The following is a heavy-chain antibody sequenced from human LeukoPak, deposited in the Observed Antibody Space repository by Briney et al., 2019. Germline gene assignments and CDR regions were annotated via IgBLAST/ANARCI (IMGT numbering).Heavy chain of an antibody. CDR1: GFTFSNAW. Sequence: TAGGSLRLSRAASGFTFSNAWMSWVRQAPGKGLEWVGRIKSKTDGGTTDYAAPVKGRFTISRDDSKNTLYLQMNSLKTEDTAVYYCTTGYYGDYVGVTFDYWGQGTLVTVSS. D-gene: IGHD4-17*01. CDR3: TTGYYGDYVGVTFDY. V-gene: IGHV3-15*01. J-gene: IGHJ4*02. CDR2: IKSKTDGGTT.